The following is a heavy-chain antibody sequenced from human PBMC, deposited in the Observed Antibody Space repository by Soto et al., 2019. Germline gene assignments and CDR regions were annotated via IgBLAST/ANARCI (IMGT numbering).Heavy chain of an antibody. D-gene: IGHD3-9*01. CDR2: FYGSGST. CDR1: GGAISNHY. J-gene: IGHJ3*02. CDR3: AKYDFLPGNHDAFDI. V-gene: IGHV4-59*08. Sequence: SETLSLTCTVSGGAISNHYWSWIRQPPGKGPEWIGYFYGSGSTNYNPSLKSRVTISVDTSKNQLSLKLSSVTAADTAMYYCAKYDFLPGNHDAFDIWGQGTMVTVSS.